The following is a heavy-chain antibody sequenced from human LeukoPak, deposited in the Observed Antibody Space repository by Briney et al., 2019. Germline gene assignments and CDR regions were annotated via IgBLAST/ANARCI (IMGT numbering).Heavy chain of an antibody. CDR1: GGSFSGYY. J-gene: IGHJ6*02. CDR3: ARDIPTRDFVYYYYGMDV. CDR2: INHSGST. Sequence: SETLSLTCAVYGGSFSGYYWSWIRQPPGKGLEWIGEINHSGSTNYNPSLKSRVTISVDTSKNQFSLKLSSVTAADTAVYYCARDIPTRDFVYYYYGMDVWGQGTTVTVSS. V-gene: IGHV4-34*01. D-gene: IGHD2-2*02.